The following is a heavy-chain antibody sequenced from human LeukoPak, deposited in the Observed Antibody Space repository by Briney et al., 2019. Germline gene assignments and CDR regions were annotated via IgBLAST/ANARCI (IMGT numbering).Heavy chain of an antibody. Sequence: GGSLRLSCAASGFTFSSYSMNWVRQAPGKGLERVSYISSSSGTIYYADSVKGRFTISRDNAKDSLFLQMNSLRDEDTAVYYCARDYDSSGYQSDYFDYWGQGTLVTVSS. CDR2: ISSSSGTI. CDR1: GFTFSSYS. J-gene: IGHJ4*02. V-gene: IGHV3-48*02. D-gene: IGHD3-22*01. CDR3: ARDYDSSGYQSDYFDY.